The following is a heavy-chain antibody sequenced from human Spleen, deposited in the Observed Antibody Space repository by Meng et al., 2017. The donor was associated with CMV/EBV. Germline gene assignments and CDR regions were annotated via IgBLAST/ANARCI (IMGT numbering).Heavy chain of an antibody. CDR1: GGSITSYY. J-gene: IGHJ5*02. Sequence: SETLSLTCTVSGGSITSYYWSWIRQPPGKGLEWIGYIYYGGNTNYNPPLKSRVTISVDTSKNQFSLKLSSVTAADTAVYYCARGAYCGGDCYSWFDPWGQGTLVTVSS. CDR3: ARGAYCGGDCYSWFDP. V-gene: IGHV4-59*01. CDR2: IYYGGNT. D-gene: IGHD2-21*01.